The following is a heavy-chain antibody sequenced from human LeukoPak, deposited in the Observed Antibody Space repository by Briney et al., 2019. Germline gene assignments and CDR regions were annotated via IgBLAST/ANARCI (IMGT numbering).Heavy chain of an antibody. J-gene: IGHJ4*02. CDR2: IYYSGST. CDR3: ARDSSGWATVFDY. CDR1: GSSISSYY. D-gene: IGHD6-19*01. V-gene: IGHV4-59*01. Sequence: PSETLSLTCTVSGSSISSYYWSWIRQPPGKGLEWIGYIYYSGSTNYNPSLKSRVTISVDTSKNQFSLKLSSVTAADTAVYYCARDSSGWATVFDYWGQGTLVTVSS.